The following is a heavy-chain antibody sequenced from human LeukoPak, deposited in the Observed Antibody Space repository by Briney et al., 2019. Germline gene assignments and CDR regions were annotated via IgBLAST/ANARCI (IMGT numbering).Heavy chain of an antibody. CDR2: ISAYNGNT. CDR3: AQVVGARTN. CDR1: GYTFTSYG. Sequence: ASVKVSCKASGYTFTSYGISWVRQAPGQGLEWMGWISAYNGNTNYAQKFQGRVTITSTSTAYMELSSLRSEDTAVYYCAQVVGARTNWGQGTLVTVSS. D-gene: IGHD1-26*01. J-gene: IGHJ4*02. V-gene: IGHV1-18*01.